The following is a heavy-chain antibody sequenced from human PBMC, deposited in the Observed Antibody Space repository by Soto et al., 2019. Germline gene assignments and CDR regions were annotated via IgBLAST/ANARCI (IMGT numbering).Heavy chain of an antibody. Sequence: GGSLRLSCAASGFTFRIYWMHWVRQGPGKGLVWISRISIDETSTNYADSVKGRFTISRDNAKNTLYLQMNSLRAEDTAVYYCARGGAATPYGMGVWGQGTTVTVSS. CDR2: ISIDETST. V-gene: IGHV3-74*01. CDR3: ARGGAATPYGMGV. D-gene: IGHD6-13*01. J-gene: IGHJ6*02. CDR1: GFTFRIYW.